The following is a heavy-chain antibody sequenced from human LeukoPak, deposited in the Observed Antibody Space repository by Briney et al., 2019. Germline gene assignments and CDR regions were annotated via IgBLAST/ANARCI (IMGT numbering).Heavy chain of an antibody. CDR2: IYYSGST. J-gene: IGHJ6*02. CDR1: GGSISSYY. D-gene: IGHD3-3*01. Sequence: NPSETLSLTCTVSGGSISSYYWSWIRLPPGKGLEWIGYIYYSGSTNYNPSLKSRVTISVDPSKNQFSLRLSSVTAADTAVYYCARHIRYYHFWSGPQNYYYGMDVWGQGTTVTVSS. CDR3: ARHIRYYHFWSGPQNYYYGMDV. V-gene: IGHV4-59*08.